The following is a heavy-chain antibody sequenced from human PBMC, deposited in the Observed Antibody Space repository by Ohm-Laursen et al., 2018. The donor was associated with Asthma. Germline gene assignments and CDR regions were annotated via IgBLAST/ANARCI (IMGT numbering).Heavy chain of an antibody. V-gene: IGHV3-53*01. D-gene: IGHD3-16*01. CDR3: AREQGGYYYGMDV. CDR1: GFSFNTYS. Sequence: SLRLSCAASGFSFNTYSMNWVRQAPGKGLEWVSVIYSGGSTYYADSVKGRFTISRDNSKNTLYLQMNSLRAEDTAVYYCAREQGGYYYGMDVWGQGTTVTVSS. J-gene: IGHJ6*02. CDR2: IYSGGST.